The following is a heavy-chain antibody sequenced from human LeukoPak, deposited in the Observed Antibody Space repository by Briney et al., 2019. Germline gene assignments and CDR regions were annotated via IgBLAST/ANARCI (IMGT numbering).Heavy chain of an antibody. D-gene: IGHD2/OR15-2a*01. CDR2: IYYNGSP. CDR3: ARRIGPFDY. J-gene: IGHJ4*02. Sequence: SETLSLTCTVSGGSISSSIYYWGWIRQPPGKGLEWIGTIYYNGSPYYNPSLKSRVTISVDTSKNHFSLRLSSVTAADTAIYYCARRIGPFDYWGQGTLVSVSS. CDR1: GGSISSSIYY. V-gene: IGHV4-39*02.